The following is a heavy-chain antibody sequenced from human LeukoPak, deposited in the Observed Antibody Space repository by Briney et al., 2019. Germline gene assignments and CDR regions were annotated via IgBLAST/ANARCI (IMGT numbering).Heavy chain of an antibody. CDR1: GFTFSSYS. V-gene: IGHV3-74*01. Sequence: GGSLRLSCAASGFTFSSYSMNWVRQAPGKGLLWVARINSDGIRTSHADSVQGRFTISRDNANNTLYLQMNSLRVEDTAVYYCARGGSGSGYHYYYYYMDVWGKGTTVTISS. J-gene: IGHJ6*03. CDR3: ARGGSGSGYHYYYYYMDV. D-gene: IGHD3-22*01. CDR2: INSDGIRT.